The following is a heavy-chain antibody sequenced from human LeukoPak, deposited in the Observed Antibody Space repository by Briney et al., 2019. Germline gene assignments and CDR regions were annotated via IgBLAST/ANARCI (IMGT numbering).Heavy chain of an antibody. Sequence: GASVKVSCKASGYTFTSYDINWVRQATGQGLEWMGWMNPNSGNTGYARKFQGRVTMTRNTSISTAYMELSSLRSEDTAVYYCARGVPKWLARGVHWFDPWGQGTLVTVSS. CDR3: ARGVPKWLARGVHWFDP. V-gene: IGHV1-8*01. J-gene: IGHJ5*02. D-gene: IGHD6-19*01. CDR2: MNPNSGNT. CDR1: GYTFTSYD.